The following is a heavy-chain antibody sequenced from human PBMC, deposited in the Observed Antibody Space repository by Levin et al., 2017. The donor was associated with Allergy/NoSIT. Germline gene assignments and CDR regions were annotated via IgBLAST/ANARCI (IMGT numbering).Heavy chain of an antibody. CDR2: INPNSGGT. V-gene: IGHV1-2*06. Sequence: RASVKVSCKASVYTFTGYYIHWVRQAPGQGLEWMGRINPNSGGTNYAQKFQGRVTMTRDTSINTAYMELSRLRSDDTAVYYCARDRDYWSGYVDYWGQGALVTVSS. CDR3: ARDRDYWSGYVDY. D-gene: IGHD3-3*01. CDR1: VYTFTGYY. J-gene: IGHJ4*02.